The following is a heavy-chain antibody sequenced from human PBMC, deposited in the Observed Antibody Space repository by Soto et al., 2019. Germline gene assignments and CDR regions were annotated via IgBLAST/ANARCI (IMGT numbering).Heavy chain of an antibody. Sequence: ASVKVSCKAFAYTFTSYHMHWVRQAPGQGLEWMGIVNPSGGSTSYAQKFQGRVTMTRDTSTSTVYMELSSLRSEDTAVYYCAVTPQSGDGDYYFDYWGQGTLVTVSS. CDR3: AVTPQSGDGDYYFDY. J-gene: IGHJ4*02. CDR2: VNPSGGST. CDR1: AYTFTSYH. V-gene: IGHV1-46*01. D-gene: IGHD3-10*01.